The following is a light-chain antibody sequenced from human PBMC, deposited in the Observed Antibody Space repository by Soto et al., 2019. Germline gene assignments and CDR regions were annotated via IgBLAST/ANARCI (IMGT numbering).Light chain of an antibody. CDR3: QQCYDTPFT. CDR1: QSVLYSSNNKNY. CDR2: WAS. J-gene: IGKJ3*01. Sequence: DIVMTQSPDSLAVSLGERATINCKSSQSVLYSSNNKNYLAWYQQKPRQPPKLLIYWASTRESGVPDRFSGSGSGTDFTLTISSLQAEDVAVYYCQQCYDTPFTFGPGTKVDIK. V-gene: IGKV4-1*01.